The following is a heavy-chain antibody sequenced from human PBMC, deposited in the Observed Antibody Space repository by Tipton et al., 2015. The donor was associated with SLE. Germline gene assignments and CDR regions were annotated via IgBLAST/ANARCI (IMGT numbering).Heavy chain of an antibody. Sequence: GSLRLSCAASGFTFGSYTMDWVRQAPGKGLEWVSYISSSGTTKYYADSVRGRFTVSRDNAKNSLYVQMNSLIVEDTAVYYCARGTYESWSVRGMDVWGQGTTVIVSS. CDR3: ARGTYESWSVRGMDV. CDR1: GFTFGSYT. V-gene: IGHV3-48*04. CDR2: ISSSGTTK. J-gene: IGHJ6*02. D-gene: IGHD3-3*01.